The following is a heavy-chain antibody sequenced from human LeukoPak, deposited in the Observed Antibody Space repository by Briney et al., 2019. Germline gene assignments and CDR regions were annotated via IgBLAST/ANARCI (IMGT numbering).Heavy chain of an antibody. CDR1: GFTFSAYG. CDR3: ARDLLRDGFTLVRGVLPPDY. V-gene: IGHV3-64*02. Sequence: GGSLRLSCAASGFTFSAYGMHWVRQAPGKGLEFVSSISDNGVTTYYADFVKGRFIVSRDNSKNNLYLEMGSLRTEDMAVYYCARDLLRDGFTLVRGVLPPDYWGQGTLVTVSS. D-gene: IGHD3-10*01. CDR2: ISDNGVTT. J-gene: IGHJ4*02.